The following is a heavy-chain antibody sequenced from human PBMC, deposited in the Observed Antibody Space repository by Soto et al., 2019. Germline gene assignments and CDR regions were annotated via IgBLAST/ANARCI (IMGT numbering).Heavy chain of an antibody. CDR3: ARGPYYDFWSGNWFDP. J-gene: IGHJ5*02. D-gene: IGHD3-3*01. V-gene: IGHV4-31*03. CDR1: GGSISTGCYY. Sequence: SGTLSLTCTVSGGSISTGCYYWNWIRQHPGKGLEWIGYFYYSGSTYYNPSLKSRVTISVNTSKNQFSLKLSSVTAADTAVYYCARGPYYDFWSGNWFDPWGQGTLVTVSS. CDR2: FYYSGST.